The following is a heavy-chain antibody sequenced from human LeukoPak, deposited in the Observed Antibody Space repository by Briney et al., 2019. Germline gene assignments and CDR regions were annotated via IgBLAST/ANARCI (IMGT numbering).Heavy chain of an antibody. D-gene: IGHD2-2*01. V-gene: IGHV3-74*01. CDR3: ARDSSSVPEY. Sequence: GGSLRLSCAASGFSLSDHWMYWVRQGPGKGLVWLSRIKYDGSYTSYTDSVKGRFAVSRDNAKNTLYLQMNSLRAEDTAVYYCARDSSSVPEYWGQGTPVTVSS. J-gene: IGHJ4*02. CDR1: GFSLSDHW. CDR2: IKYDGSYT.